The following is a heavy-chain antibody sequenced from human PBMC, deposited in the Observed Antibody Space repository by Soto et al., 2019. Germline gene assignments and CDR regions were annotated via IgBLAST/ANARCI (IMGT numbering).Heavy chain of an antibody. D-gene: IGHD3-22*01. J-gene: IGHJ5*01. CDR3: ARLLGYYDSSGYYYDS. Sequence: GESLKISCKGSGYSFTSYWIGWVRQMPGKGLEWMGIIYPGDSDTRYSPSFQGQVTISADKSTSTVYLQWSSLKASDTAMYYCARLLGYYDSSGYYYDSWGQGPLVTVSS. V-gene: IGHV5-51*01. CDR2: IYPGDSDT. CDR1: GYSFTSYW.